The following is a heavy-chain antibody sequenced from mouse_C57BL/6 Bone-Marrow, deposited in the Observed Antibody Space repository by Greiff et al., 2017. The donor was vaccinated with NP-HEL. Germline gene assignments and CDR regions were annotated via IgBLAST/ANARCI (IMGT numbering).Heavy chain of an antibody. D-gene: IGHD3-2*02. Sequence: VQLQQPGAELVMPGASVKLSCKASGYTFTSYWMHWVKQRPGQGLEWIGEIDPSDSYTNYNQKFKGKSTLTVDKSSSTAYMQLSSLTSEDSAVYYCARHGSGQLRLRFDYWGQGTTLTVSS. J-gene: IGHJ2*01. CDR2: IDPSDSYT. CDR1: GYTFTSYW. CDR3: ARHGSGQLRLRFDY. V-gene: IGHV1-69*01.